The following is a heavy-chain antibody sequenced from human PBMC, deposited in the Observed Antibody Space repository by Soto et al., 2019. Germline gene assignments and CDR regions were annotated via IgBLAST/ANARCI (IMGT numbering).Heavy chain of an antibody. V-gene: IGHV3-30-3*01. CDR3: ARDKDQYDFWGGTLDS. J-gene: IGHJ4*02. D-gene: IGHD3-3*01. Sequence: ESVGGVVQPERSLKISCTASNFVFSVYSLHWVRQAPGRGLEWVALISYDGGNKYYADSVKGRFTISRDNSKNTLYLQMNSLRREDTAVYYCARDKDQYDFWGGTLDSWGQGTLVTVSS. CDR1: NFVFSVYS. CDR2: ISYDGGNK.